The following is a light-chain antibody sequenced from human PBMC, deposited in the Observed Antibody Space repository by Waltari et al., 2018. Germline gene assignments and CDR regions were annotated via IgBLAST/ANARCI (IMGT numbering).Light chain of an antibody. CDR3: HQYYLTPWT. CDR1: QSVLSSANNKNY. CDR2: WAS. V-gene: IGKV4-1*01. J-gene: IGKJ1*01. Sequence: DIVMTQSPDSLAMSLGERATINCKSSQSVLSSANNKNYLAWYQQKPGQPPNLLIYWASTRESGVPDRFSGSGSGTDFTLTINGLQPEDAAVYFCHQYYLTPWTFGQGTKLEIK.